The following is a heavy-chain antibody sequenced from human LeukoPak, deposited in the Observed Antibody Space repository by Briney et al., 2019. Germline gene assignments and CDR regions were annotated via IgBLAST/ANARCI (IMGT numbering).Heavy chain of an antibody. V-gene: IGHV4-39*07. CDR3: ARGFTYYYDSSGPKLEAFDI. Sequence: PSETLSLTCTVSGGSISSSSYYWGWIRQPPGKGLEWIGEINHSGSTNYNPSLKSRVTISVDTSKNQFSLKLSSVTAADTAVYYCARGFTYYYDSSGPKLEAFDIWGQGTMVTVSS. J-gene: IGHJ3*02. CDR1: GGSISSSSYY. CDR2: INHSGST. D-gene: IGHD3-22*01.